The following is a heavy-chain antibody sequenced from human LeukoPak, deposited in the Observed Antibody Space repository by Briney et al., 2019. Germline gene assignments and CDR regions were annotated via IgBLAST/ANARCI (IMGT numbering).Heavy chain of an antibody. CDR2: VKQDGSTK. CDR1: GFTLTNSW. CDR3: TRDTDGSLDY. D-gene: IGHD1-26*01. J-gene: IGHJ4*02. V-gene: IGHV3-7*01. Sequence: GGSLRLSCAASGFTLTNSWMAWVRQAPGKGLEWVANVKQDGSTKHYADSLKGRFTISRDNPKNSLYLQMNNLRADDTAVYYCTRDTDGSLDYWGQGILVTVAS.